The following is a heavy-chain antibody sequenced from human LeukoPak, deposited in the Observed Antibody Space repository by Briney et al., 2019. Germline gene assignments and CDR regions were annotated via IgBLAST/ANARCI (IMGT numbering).Heavy chain of an antibody. J-gene: IGHJ5*02. CDR1: GYTFTGYY. CDR3: ARVVVKSAGGGWYSDWFDP. Sequence: ATVKVSCKASGYTFTGYYMHWVRLAPGQGREWMGWINPNSGGTNYAQKFQGRVTMTRDTSISTAYMELSRLRSDDTAVYYCARVVVKSAGGGWYSDWFDPWGQGTLVTVSS. D-gene: IGHD6-19*01. CDR2: INPNSGGT. V-gene: IGHV1-2*02.